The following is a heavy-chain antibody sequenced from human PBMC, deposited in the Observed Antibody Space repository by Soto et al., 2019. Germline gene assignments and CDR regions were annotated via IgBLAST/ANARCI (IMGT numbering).Heavy chain of an antibody. D-gene: IGHD3-9*01. CDR2: IIPILGIA. CDR3: ARERYDILTGYYRPYFDY. V-gene: IGHV1-69*04. J-gene: IGHJ4*02. Sequence: ASVKVSCKASGGTFSSYTISWVRQAPGQGLEWMGRIIPILGIANYAQKFQGRVTITADKSTSTAYMELSSLRSEDTAVYYCARERYDILTGYYRPYFDYWGQGTLVTVSS. CDR1: GGTFSSYT.